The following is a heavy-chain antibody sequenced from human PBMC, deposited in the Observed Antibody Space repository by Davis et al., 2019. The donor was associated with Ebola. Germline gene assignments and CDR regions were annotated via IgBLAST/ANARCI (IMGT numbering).Heavy chain of an antibody. CDR3: ITIFGEGY. CDR2: IWYDGSKE. D-gene: IGHD3-3*01. CDR1: GFTFSSYA. V-gene: IGHV3-33*08. Sequence: GESLKISCAASGFTFSSYAMHWVRQAPGKGLEWVAVIWYDGSKEYYADFVKGRFTVSKDNSKNTLYLQMNSLRSDDTAVYYCITIFGEGYWGQGTLVTVSS. J-gene: IGHJ4*02.